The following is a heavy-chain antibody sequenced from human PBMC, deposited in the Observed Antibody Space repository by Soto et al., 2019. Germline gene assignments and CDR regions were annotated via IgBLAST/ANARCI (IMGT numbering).Heavy chain of an antibody. CDR1: GFSFGDYG. V-gene: IGHV3-49*03. CDR3: SRWNDYIWGTSNYFDY. D-gene: IGHD3-16*01. CDR2: TRTKAYGGTT. Sequence: EVQLVESGGGLVQPGRSLRLSCTASGFSFGDYGMSWFRQAPGKGLEWVGFTRTKAYGGTTQYAASVKGRFTISRDDSKSIAYLQMNSLKTEDTAVYCCSRWNDYIWGTSNYFDYWGQGTLVTVSS. J-gene: IGHJ4*02.